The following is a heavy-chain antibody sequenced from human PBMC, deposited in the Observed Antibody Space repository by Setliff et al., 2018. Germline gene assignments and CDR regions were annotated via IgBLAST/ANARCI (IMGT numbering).Heavy chain of an antibody. V-gene: IGHV3-30*04. D-gene: IGHD2-15*01. CDR2: IWYDGSNK. CDR3: ARFACSGGSCYLSSSDY. CDR1: GFTFGAYA. Sequence: GGSLRLSCAASGFTFGAYAMHWVRQAPGKGLEWLGLIWYDGSNKYSADSVKGRFTISRDNSKNTLYLQMSSLRPDDAAMYYCARFACSGGSCYLSSSDYWGQGTLVTVSS. J-gene: IGHJ4*02.